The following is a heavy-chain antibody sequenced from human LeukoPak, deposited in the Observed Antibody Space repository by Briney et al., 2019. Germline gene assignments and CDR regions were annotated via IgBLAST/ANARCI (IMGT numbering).Heavy chain of an antibody. CDR3: ARVVSIAVAGSFSDY. V-gene: IGHV1-2*02. D-gene: IGHD6-19*01. CDR1: GYTFTGYY. Sequence: ASVKVSCMASGYTFTGYYMHWVRQAPGQGLEWMGWINPNSGGTNYAQKFQGRVTMTRDTSISTAYMELSRLRSDDTAVYYCARVVSIAVAGSFSDYWGQGTLVTVSS. J-gene: IGHJ4*02. CDR2: INPNSGGT.